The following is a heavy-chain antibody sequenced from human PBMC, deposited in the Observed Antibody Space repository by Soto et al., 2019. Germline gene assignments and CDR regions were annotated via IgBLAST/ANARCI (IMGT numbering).Heavy chain of an antibody. Sequence: GGSLRLSCAASGCTFSSYEMNWVRLAQGKGLEWSSYINSNSATTYYADSVKGRFTISRDNAKNSLYLQMNSLRAEDTALYYCARLHQQLLDYWGQGTMVTVSS. V-gene: IGHV3-48*03. D-gene: IGHD6-13*01. CDR3: ARLHQQLLDY. J-gene: IGHJ4*02. CDR2: INSNSATT. CDR1: GCTFSSYE.